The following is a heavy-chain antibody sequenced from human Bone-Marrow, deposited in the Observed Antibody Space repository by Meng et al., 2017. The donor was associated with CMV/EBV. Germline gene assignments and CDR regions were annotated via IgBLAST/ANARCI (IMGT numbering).Heavy chain of an antibody. Sequence: GESLKISCAASGFTFDDYGMSWVRQVPGKGLMWVSRISPDGSTTNHADSVKDRFFISRDNGKSTLYLQMNSLRDEDTAVYYCTRANYVFWSGDDAFHVWGQGTVVTVSS. CDR2: ISPDGSTT. J-gene: IGHJ3*01. CDR3: TRANYVFWSGDDAFHV. D-gene: IGHD3-3*01. CDR1: GFTFDDYG. V-gene: IGHV3-74*01.